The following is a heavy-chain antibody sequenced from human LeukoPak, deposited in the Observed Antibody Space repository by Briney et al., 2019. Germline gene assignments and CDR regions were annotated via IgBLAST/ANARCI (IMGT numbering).Heavy chain of an antibody. Sequence: GGSLRLSCAASGFTFSSYAMSWVRQAPGKGLEWVSAISGSGGSTYYADSVKGRFTISRDNAKNSLYLQMNSLRAEDTAVYYCARESGGGGYYFDYWGQGTLVTVSS. D-gene: IGHD2-15*01. V-gene: IGHV3-23*01. CDR2: ISGSGGST. CDR3: ARESGGGGYYFDY. CDR1: GFTFSSYA. J-gene: IGHJ4*02.